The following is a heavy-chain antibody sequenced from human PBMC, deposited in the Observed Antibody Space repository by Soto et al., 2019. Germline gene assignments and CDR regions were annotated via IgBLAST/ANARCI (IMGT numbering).Heavy chain of an antibody. CDR2: ISGSGGST. CDR1: GFTFSSYA. V-gene: IGHV3-23*01. J-gene: IGHJ4*02. CDR3: AKESHDYYGSGSYYKAY. Sequence: GSLRLSCAASGFTFSSYAMSWVRQAPGKGLEWVSAISGSGGSTYYADSVKGRFTISRDNSKNTLYLQMNSLRAEDTAVYYCAKESHDYYGSGSYYKAYWGQGTLVTVSS. D-gene: IGHD3-10*01.